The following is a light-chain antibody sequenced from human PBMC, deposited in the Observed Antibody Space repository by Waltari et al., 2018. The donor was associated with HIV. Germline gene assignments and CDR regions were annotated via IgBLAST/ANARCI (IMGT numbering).Light chain of an antibody. Sequence: DIQMTQSPSSLSASVGDRVTITCRASQSVSTFLNWYQQKPGKAPKLLIYTASSLQSGVPSRFSGIGLGTDFTLTISSLHPEDFATYYCQQSYNNPRTFGQGTKVEI. CDR2: TAS. V-gene: IGKV1-39*01. J-gene: IGKJ1*01. CDR3: QQSYNNPRT. CDR1: QSVSTF.